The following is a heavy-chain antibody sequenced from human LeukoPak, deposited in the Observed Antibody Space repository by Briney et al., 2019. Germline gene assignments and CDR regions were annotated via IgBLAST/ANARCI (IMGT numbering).Heavy chain of an antibody. CDR1: GFTFTSSA. CDR3: AARLHSATWPVDY. CDR2: IVVGSGNT. D-gene: IGHD5-18*01. J-gene: IGHJ4*02. Sequence: SVKVSCKASGFTFTSSAVQWVRQARGQRLEWIGWIVVGSGNTNYAQKFQERVTITRDMSTSTAYMELSSLRSEDTAVYYCAARLHSATWPVDYWGQGNLVTVSS. V-gene: IGHV1-58*01.